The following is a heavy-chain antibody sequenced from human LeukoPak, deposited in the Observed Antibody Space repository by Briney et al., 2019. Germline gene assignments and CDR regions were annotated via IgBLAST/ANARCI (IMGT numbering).Heavy chain of an antibody. Sequence: SETLSLTCTVSHYSISSNYYWGWLRQPPGKGLEGLGSIYHSGSTYYNPSLKSRVTISVDTSKNQFSLKLTSVTAADTVVYYCARSSGYMSYWGQGTLVTVSS. V-gene: IGHV4-38-2*02. D-gene: IGHD3-22*01. J-gene: IGHJ4*02. CDR1: HYSISSNYY. CDR3: ARSSGYMSY. CDR2: IYHSGST.